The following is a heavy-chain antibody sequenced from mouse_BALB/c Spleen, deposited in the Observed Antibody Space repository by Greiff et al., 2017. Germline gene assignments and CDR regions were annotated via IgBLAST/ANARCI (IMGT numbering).Heavy chain of an antibody. J-gene: IGHJ4*01. CDR1: GYTFTSYT. CDR3: ARGYDEGLYAMDY. V-gene: IGHV1-4*01. CDR2: INPSSGYT. D-gene: IGHD2-14*01. Sequence: VQLQQSGAELARPGASVKMSCKASGYTFTSYTMHWVKQRPGQGLEWIGYINPSSGYTNYNQKFKDKATLTADKSSSTAYMQLSSLTSEDSAVYYCARGYDEGLYAMDYWGQGTSVTVSS.